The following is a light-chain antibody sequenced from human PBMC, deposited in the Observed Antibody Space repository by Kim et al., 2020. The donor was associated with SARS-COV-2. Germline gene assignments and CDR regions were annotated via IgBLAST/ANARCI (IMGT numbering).Light chain of an antibody. J-gene: IGKJ5*01. CDR1: QDIRKD. CDR3: LQHNTYPIT. CDR2: GAS. V-gene: IGKV1-17*01. Sequence: ASVEDRVTITCRARQDIRKDLGWYQQNPGRAPKRLIYGASSLQSGVPSRFSGSGSGTEFTLTISSLQPEDFATYFCLQHNTYPITFGQGTRLEIK.